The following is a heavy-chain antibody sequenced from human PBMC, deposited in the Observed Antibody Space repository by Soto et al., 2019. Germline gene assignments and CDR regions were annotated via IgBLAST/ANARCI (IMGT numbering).Heavy chain of an antibody. J-gene: IGHJ3*02. CDR3: ARGVSGSGNYYTGPSAFDI. CDR2: TIPVFNTA. D-gene: IGHD3-10*01. V-gene: IGHV1-69*06. Sequence: QVQLEQSGAEVKKPGSSVKISCKASGGTLSDHGVSWLRQAPGQGLEWVGGTIPVFNTAKYAPKFQGRVTIAADKSTIIAYMELGSLRADDTAFSYCARGVSGSGNYYTGPSAFDIWGQGTLVIVSS. CDR1: GGTLSDHG.